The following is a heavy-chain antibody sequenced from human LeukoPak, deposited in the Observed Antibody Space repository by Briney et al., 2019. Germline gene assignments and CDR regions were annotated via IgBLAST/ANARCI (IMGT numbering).Heavy chain of an antibody. Sequence: SETLSLTCTVSGGSISSSSYYWGWIRQPPGRGLEWIGSIYYSGSTYYNPSLKSRVTISVDTSKNQFSLRLNSVTAADTAVYYCARDGPSDSGAFDVWGPGTLVAVSS. CDR3: ARDGPSDSGAFDV. D-gene: IGHD3-22*01. J-gene: IGHJ3*01. CDR1: GGSISSSSYY. CDR2: IYYSGST. V-gene: IGHV4-39*07.